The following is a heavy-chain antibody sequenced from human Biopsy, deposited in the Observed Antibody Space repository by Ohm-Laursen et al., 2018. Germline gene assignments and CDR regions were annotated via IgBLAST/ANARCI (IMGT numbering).Heavy chain of an antibody. V-gene: IGHV4-4*07. Sequence: SDTLSLTCAVSGDSIRNYYWSWIRQAAGKGLEWIGRIYPGGGTIYNPSLKRRVTMSVDTSKNHSSLNLNSVTAADTAVYYCAGIVLGPTNDAFDIWGQGTMVTVSS. CDR1: GDSIRNYY. CDR3: AGIVLGPTNDAFDI. CDR2: IYPGGGT. J-gene: IGHJ3*02. D-gene: IGHD1-26*01.